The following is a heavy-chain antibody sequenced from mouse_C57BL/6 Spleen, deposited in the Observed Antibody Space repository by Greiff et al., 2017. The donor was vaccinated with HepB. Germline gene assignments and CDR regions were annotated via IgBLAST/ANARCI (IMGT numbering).Heavy chain of an antibody. J-gene: IGHJ3*01. Sequence: QVQLQQSGAELVKPGASVKLSCKASGYTFTSYWMQWVKQRPGQGLEWIGEIDPSDSYTNYNQKFKGKATLTVDTSSSTAYMQLSSLTSEDSAVYYCARDYYAHEAWFAYWGQGTLVTVSA. V-gene: IGHV1-50*01. CDR3: ARDYYAHEAWFAY. D-gene: IGHD2-1*01. CDR1: GYTFTSYW. CDR2: IDPSDSYT.